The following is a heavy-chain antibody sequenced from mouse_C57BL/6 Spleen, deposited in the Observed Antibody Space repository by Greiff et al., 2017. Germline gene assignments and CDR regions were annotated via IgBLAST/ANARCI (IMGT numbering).Heavy chain of an antibody. J-gene: IGHJ2*01. Sequence: EVQRVESGPGLVKPSQSLSLTCSVTGYSITSGYYWNWIRQFPGNKLEWMGYISYDGSNNYNPSLKNRISITRDTSKNQFFLKLNSVTTEDTATYYCARVRIITTVVANYFDYWGQGTTLTVSS. CDR2: ISYDGSN. V-gene: IGHV3-6*01. CDR3: ARVRIITTVVANYFDY. CDR1: GYSITSGYY. D-gene: IGHD1-1*01.